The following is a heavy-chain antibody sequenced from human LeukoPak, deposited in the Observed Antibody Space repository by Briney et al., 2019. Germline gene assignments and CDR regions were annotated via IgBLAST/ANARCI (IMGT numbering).Heavy chain of an antibody. Sequence: ASVKVSCKADGYSFTSFHINWVRQAPGQGPEWMGWMNPDTGSTGFAQKFQGRLTISQSSSIDTVYMELNSLTSEDTAVYYCARRGLVAGIYDLVYGFDIWGQGTIVTVSS. V-gene: IGHV1-8*03. CDR2: MNPDTGST. CDR3: ARRGLVAGIYDLVYGFDI. J-gene: IGHJ3*02. D-gene: IGHD3/OR15-3a*01. CDR1: GYSFTSFH.